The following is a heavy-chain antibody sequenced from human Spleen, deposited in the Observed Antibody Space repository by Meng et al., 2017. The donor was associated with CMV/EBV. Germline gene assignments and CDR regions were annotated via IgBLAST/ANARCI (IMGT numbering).Heavy chain of an antibody. CDR1: GFTFDDYG. Sequence: GESLKISCAASGFTFDDYGMSWVRQAPGKGLEWVSGINWNGGSTGYADSVKGRFTISRDNAKNSLYLQMNSLRAEDTALYYCARHDCSGGSCYSHSAFDIWGQGTMVTVSS. V-gene: IGHV3-20*04. J-gene: IGHJ3*02. CDR2: INWNGGST. D-gene: IGHD2-15*01. CDR3: ARHDCSGGSCYSHSAFDI.